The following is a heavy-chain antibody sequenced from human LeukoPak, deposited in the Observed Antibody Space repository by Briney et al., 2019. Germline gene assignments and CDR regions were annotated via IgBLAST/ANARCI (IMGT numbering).Heavy chain of an antibody. J-gene: IGHJ4*02. CDR2: ISNNGGYT. Sequence: GGSLRLSCAASGFTFSSSAMSWVRQAPRKGLEWVSAISNNGGYTYYADSVQGRFTISRDNSKSTLCLQMNSLRAEDTAVYYCAKQLGYCSDGSCYFPYWGQGTLVTVSS. CDR1: GFTFSSSA. V-gene: IGHV3-23*01. CDR3: AKQLGYCSDGSCYFPY. D-gene: IGHD2-15*01.